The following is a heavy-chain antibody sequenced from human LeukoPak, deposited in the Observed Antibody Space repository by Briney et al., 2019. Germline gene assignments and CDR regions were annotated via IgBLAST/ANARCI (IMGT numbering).Heavy chain of an antibody. Sequence: PGGSLRLSCAAFGFTFSSYGMHWVRQAPGKGLEWVAVISYDGSNKYYADSVKGRFTISRDNSKNTLYLQMNSLRAEDTAVYYCAKELSSSWCYYYYGMDVWGQGTTVTVSS. CDR3: AKELSSSWCYYYYGMDV. J-gene: IGHJ6*02. CDR1: GFTFSSYG. D-gene: IGHD6-13*01. V-gene: IGHV3-30*18. CDR2: ISYDGSNK.